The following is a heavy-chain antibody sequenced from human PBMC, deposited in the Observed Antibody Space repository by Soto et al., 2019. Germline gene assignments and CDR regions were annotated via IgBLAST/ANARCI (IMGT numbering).Heavy chain of an antibody. D-gene: IGHD3-3*01. CDR1: GGSISSSSYY. J-gene: IGHJ5*02. Sequence: PSETLSLTCTVSGGSISSSSYYWGWIRQPPGKGLEWIGSIYYSGSTYYNPSLKSRVTISVDTSKNQFSLKLSSVTAADTAVYYCARDVTYYDFWSGYSWFDPWGQGTLVTVSS. CDR2: IYYSGST. CDR3: ARDVTYYDFWSGYSWFDP. V-gene: IGHV4-39*07.